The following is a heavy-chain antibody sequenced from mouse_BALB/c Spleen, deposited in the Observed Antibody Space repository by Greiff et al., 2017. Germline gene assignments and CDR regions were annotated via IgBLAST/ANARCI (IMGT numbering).Heavy chain of an antibody. D-gene: IGHD2-10*02. Sequence: QVQLKESGPGLVQPSQSLSITCTVSGFSLTSYGVHWVRQSPGKGLEWLGVIWSGGSTDYNAAFISRLSISKDNSKSQVFFKMNSLQANDTAIYYCAGGYGNYYAMDYWGQGTSVTVSS. J-gene: IGHJ4*01. CDR3: AGGYGNYYAMDY. CDR1: GFSLTSYG. V-gene: IGHV2-2*02. CDR2: IWSGGST.